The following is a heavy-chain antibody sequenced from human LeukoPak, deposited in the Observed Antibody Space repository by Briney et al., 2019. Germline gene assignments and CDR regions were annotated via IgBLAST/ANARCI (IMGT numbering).Heavy chain of an antibody. J-gene: IGHJ6*02. D-gene: IGHD1-1*01. Sequence: ASVTVSCTASGYMFANYGINWVRQAPGQGGEWMGWISADKGNTKYAQRFQGRVTMTTDTSTTTAYMELRSLRSDDTAVYHCARDMVPGAGNHYGMDVWGQGTTVTVSS. V-gene: IGHV1-18*01. CDR3: ARDMVPGAGNHYGMDV. CDR2: ISADKGNT. CDR1: GYMFANYG.